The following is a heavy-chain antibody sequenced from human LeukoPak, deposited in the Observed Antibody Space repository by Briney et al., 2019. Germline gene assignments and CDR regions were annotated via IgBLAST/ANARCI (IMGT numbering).Heavy chain of an antibody. J-gene: IGHJ4*02. Sequence: SETLSLTCTVSGGSISSGAYYCSWMRQHPGKGLEWIGSIYYSGSTYYSPPLKSRVTISVDTSKNQFSLKLSSVTAADTAVYYCARCASVPAATNYFDYWGQGTLVTVSS. D-gene: IGHD2-2*01. CDR3: ARCASVPAATNYFDY. V-gene: IGHV4-31*03. CDR2: IYYSGST. CDR1: GGSISSGAYY.